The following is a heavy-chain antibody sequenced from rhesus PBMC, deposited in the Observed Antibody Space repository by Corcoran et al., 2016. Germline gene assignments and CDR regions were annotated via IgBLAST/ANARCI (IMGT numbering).Heavy chain of an antibody. CDR3: ATGMGDY. CDR1: GYIFTAYF. V-gene: IGHV1-111*02. Sequence: QLVQSGAAVKKPGASMKISCKTSGYIFTAYFLDWVRQDPEKGVEVMGRINHEKEMTNHARRFQDGLPCHADTSTDTGYMELASLGSEETAVYYCATGMGDYWGQGVLVTVSS. J-gene: IGHJ4*01. CDR2: INHEKEMT. D-gene: IGHD3-34*01.